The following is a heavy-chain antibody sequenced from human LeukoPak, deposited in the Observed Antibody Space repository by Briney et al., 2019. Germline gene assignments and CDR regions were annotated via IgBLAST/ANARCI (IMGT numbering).Heavy chain of an antibody. CDR2: ISGSGGST. Sequence: GGSLRLSCAASGFTFSSYGMSWVRQAPGKGLEWVSAISGSGGSTYYADSVKGRFTISRDNSKNTLYLQMNSLRAEDTAVYYCAKLHYYGSGSYLFTNPDIWGQGTMVTVSS. CDR3: AKLHYYGSGSYLFTNPDI. J-gene: IGHJ3*02. D-gene: IGHD3-10*01. CDR1: GFTFSSYG. V-gene: IGHV3-23*01.